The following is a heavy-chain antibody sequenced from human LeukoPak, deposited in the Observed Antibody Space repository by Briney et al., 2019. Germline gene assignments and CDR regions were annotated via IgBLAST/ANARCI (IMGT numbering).Heavy chain of an antibody. CDR3: ARTIAQYSNTWLYYYYGLDV. CDR2: ISAGSEDS. J-gene: IGHJ6*02. CDR1: GFTVSSNY. Sequence: PGGSLRLSCAASGFTVSSNYMSWVRQAPGKGLEWVSSISAGSEDSYYADSVKGRFTISRDNSKSTLYLQMNSLRADDTAVYYCARTIAQYSNTWLYYYYGLDVWGQGTTVTVSS. V-gene: IGHV3-53*01. D-gene: IGHD2-21*01.